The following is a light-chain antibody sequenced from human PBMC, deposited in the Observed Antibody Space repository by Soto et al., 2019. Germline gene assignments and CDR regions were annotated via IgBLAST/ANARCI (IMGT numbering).Light chain of an antibody. J-gene: IGLJ3*02. CDR2: SNN. Sequence: QSVLTQPPSASGTPGQRVTISCSGSSSNIGSNYVYWYQQLPGTAPKLLIYSNNQRPSGVPDRFSGSKSGTSASLAISGLRSEDEADYYCAAWDDSLSAYWVFGGGTNVTVL. V-gene: IGLV1-47*02. CDR1: SSNIGSNY. CDR3: AAWDDSLSAYWV.